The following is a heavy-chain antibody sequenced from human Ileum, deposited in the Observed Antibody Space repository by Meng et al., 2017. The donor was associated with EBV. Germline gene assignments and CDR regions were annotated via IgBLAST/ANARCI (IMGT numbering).Heavy chain of an antibody. D-gene: IGHD4-11*01. Sequence: VESGAEVEKPGASVKVACKSSGYPFTNYGISWVRQAPGQGLEWMGRISADSGNTNYPQKFQGRVTMTTDTSTRTAYMEVRRLRSDDTAVYYCARGVTTVLYWFFDLWGRGTLVTVSS. CDR2: ISADSGNT. V-gene: IGHV1-18*01. CDR3: ARGVTTVLYWFFDL. J-gene: IGHJ2*01. CDR1: GYPFTNYG.